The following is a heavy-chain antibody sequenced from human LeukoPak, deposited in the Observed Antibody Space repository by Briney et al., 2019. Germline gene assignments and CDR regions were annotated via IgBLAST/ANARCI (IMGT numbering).Heavy chain of an antibody. V-gene: IGHV3-48*02. CDR3: AGTKYYYDSGGYYYFDH. D-gene: IGHD3-22*01. CDR1: GFTFSTYS. Sequence: GGSLRLSCAASGFTFSTYSMNWVRQAPGKGLEWVSYISTGSSTIYYADSVKGRFTISRDNAKNSLHLQMNSLRDEDTAVYYCAGTKYYYDSGGYYYFDHWGPGTLVNVSS. CDR2: ISTGSSTI. J-gene: IGHJ4*02.